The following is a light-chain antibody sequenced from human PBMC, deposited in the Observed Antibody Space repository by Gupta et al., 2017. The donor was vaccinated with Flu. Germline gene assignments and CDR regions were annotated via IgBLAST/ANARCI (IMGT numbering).Light chain of an antibody. CDR3: SSWDGSLFGVI. J-gene: IGLJ2*01. CDR1: NSNIGNQY. V-gene: IGLV1-47*01. CDR2: RND. Sequence: SVLTQPPSASGTPGPRVTISCSGSNSNIGNQYVSWYQHLPGTTPRLLIHRNDQRPSGVPDRFSASKSGTSASLTISGLRSEDEADYYCSSWDGSLFGVIFGGGTKLTV.